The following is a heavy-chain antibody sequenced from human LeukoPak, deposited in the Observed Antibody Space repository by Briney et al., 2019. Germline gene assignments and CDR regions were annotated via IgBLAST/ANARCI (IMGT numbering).Heavy chain of an antibody. CDR3: ARDKSGGGSFTYYYYYGMDV. CDR2: INPNSGGT. V-gene: IGHV1-2*06. D-gene: IGHD2-15*01. J-gene: IGHJ6*02. Sequence: ASVKVSCKASGYTFTGYYMHWVRQAPGQGLEWMGRINPNSGGTNYAQKFQGRVTMTRDTSISTAYMELSRLRSDDTAVYYCARDKSGGGSFTYYYYYGMDVWGQGTTVTVSS. CDR1: GYTFTGYY.